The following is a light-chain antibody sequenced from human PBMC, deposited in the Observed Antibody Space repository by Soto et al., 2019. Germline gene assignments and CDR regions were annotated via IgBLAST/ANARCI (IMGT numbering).Light chain of an antibody. V-gene: IGLV2-14*01. CDR2: DVT. Sequence: QSALTQPASVSGSPGQSITISCTGTSSDVGGYNYVSWYQQHPGKAPKLMIYDVTNRPSGVSNRFSGSKSGNTASLTISGRQAEDEADYYCSSYTSSSTPLVFGGGTTLTVL. CDR3: SSYTSSSTPLV. CDR1: SSDVGGYNY. J-gene: IGLJ3*02.